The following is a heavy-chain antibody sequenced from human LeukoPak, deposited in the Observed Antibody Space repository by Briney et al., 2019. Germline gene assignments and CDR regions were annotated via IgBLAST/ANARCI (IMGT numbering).Heavy chain of an antibody. J-gene: IGHJ4*02. D-gene: IGHD2-21*01. Sequence: ASETLSLTCTVSGGSISSYYWSWIRQPPGKGLEWIGYXYYXGSTNYNPSLKSRVTISVDTSKNQFSLKLSSVTAADTAVYYCAXTIVVVXAXPXXYFDYWGQGTLVTVSS. CDR3: AXTIVVVXAXPXXYFDY. V-gene: IGHV4-59*12. CDR1: GGSISSYY. CDR2: XYYXGST.